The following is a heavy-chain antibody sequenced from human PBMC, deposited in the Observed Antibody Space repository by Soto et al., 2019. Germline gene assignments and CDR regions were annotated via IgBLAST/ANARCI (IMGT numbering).Heavy chain of an antibody. CDR2: INHRGST. CDR1: GGSFSGYY. CDR3: TRWGVVAALYYYYSMDV. Sequence: QVQLQQWGAGLLKPSETLSLTCAVYGGSFSGYYWSWIRQPPGKGLEWIGEINHRGSTNYNPSLKSRFTISVDTPKKQFSLKLSSVTAAATAVHYGTRWGVVAALYYYYSMDVWGQVSTVTVCS. J-gene: IGHJ6*02. D-gene: IGHD2-15*01. V-gene: IGHV4-34*01.